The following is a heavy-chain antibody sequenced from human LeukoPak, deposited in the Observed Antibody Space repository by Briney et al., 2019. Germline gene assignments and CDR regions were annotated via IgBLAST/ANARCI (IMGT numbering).Heavy chain of an antibody. V-gene: IGHV3-23*01. D-gene: IGHD3-9*01. CDR1: GFTFSTYA. CDR3: AKEGMYYDILTGYYEGYFDY. CDR2: IIGSGGST. Sequence: GGALRLSCAASGFTFSTYAMSWVRQAPGKGLEWVSGIIGSGGSTHYAGSVKGRFTISRDNSKNTLYLQMNRLRAEDTAVYYCAKEGMYYDILTGYYEGYFDYWGQGTLVTVSS. J-gene: IGHJ4*02.